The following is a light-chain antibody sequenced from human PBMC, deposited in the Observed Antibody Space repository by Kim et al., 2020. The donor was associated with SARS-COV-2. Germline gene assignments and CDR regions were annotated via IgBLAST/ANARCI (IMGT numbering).Light chain of an antibody. J-gene: IGLJ2*01. CDR3: SSYTSSSTLVV. Sequence: QSALTQPASVSGSPGQSITISCTGTSSDVGGYNYVSWYQQHPGKPPKLMIYDVSNRPSGVSNRFSGSKSGNTASLTISGLQAEDEADYYCSSYTSSSTLVVFGGGTPLTVL. CDR2: DVS. CDR1: SSDVGGYNY. V-gene: IGLV2-14*03.